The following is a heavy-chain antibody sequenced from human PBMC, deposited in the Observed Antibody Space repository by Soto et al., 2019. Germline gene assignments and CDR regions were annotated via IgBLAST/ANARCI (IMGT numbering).Heavy chain of an antibody. CDR2: ISAYNGNT. V-gene: IGHV1-18*04. CDR1: GYTFTSYG. J-gene: IGHJ5*02. D-gene: IGHD3-3*01. Sequence: ASVKVSCKASGYTFTSYGISWVRQAPGQGLEWMGWISAYNGNTNYAQKLQGRVTMTTDTSTSTAYMELRSLRSDDTAVYYCARRWEVPIDNDFCIGYTLVGWFAPWGQGTLVTV. CDR3: ARRWEVPIDNDFCIGYTLVGWFAP.